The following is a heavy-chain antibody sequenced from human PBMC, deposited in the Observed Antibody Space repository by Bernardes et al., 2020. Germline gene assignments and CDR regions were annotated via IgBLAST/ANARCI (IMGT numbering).Heavy chain of an antibody. CDR3: ATTMLRGSRNDF. J-gene: IGHJ4*02. Sequence: SEPLSLTCAVSGGSFSGYYWNWIRQPPGKGLQWIGEINQSGSTNYNPSLKSRVSISVDTSKNQVSLNLRSVTAADTAVYYCATTMLRGSRNDFWGQGTLVTVPS. D-gene: IGHD3-10*01. V-gene: IGHV4-34*01. CDR1: GGSFSGYY. CDR2: INQSGST.